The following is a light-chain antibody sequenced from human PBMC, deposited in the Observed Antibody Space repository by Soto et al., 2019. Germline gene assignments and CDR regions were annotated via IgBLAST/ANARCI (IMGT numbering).Light chain of an antibody. V-gene: IGLV2-11*01. CDR1: SSDVGGYNY. CDR3: CSYAGSYTYV. J-gene: IGLJ1*01. Sequence: QSALTQPRSVSGSPGQSVTISCTGTSSDVGGYNYVSWYQQHPDKAPKLMIYDVSKRPSGVPDRFSGSKSGNTASLTISGLQAEDEVDYYCCSYAGSYTYVFGTGTKLTVL. CDR2: DVS.